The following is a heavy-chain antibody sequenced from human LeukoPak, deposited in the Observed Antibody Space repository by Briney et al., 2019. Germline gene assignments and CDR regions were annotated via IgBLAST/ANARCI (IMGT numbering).Heavy chain of an antibody. CDR2: IYYSGTT. D-gene: IGHD3-3*01. CDR3: ARDRHRVTIFGVVIPYGMDV. J-gene: IGHJ6*02. CDR1: GGSISNYY. V-gene: IGHV4-59*01. Sequence: SETLSLTCTVSGGSISNYYWSWIRQPPGKGLEWIGYIYYSGTTNYNPSLKSRVTISVDTSKNQFSLKLSSVTAADTAVYYCARDRHRVTIFGVVIPYGMDVWGQGTTVTVSS.